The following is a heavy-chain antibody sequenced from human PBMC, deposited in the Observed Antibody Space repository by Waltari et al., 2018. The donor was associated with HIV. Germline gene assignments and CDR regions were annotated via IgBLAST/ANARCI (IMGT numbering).Heavy chain of an antibody. D-gene: IGHD3-10*01. V-gene: IGHV1-2*06. CDR3: ARVAPDRGAIGY. CDR2: INPNSGGT. CDR1: GYTFTASY. J-gene: IGHJ4*02. Sequence: QVQLVQSGAEVTKPGASVQVSCTASGYTFTASYMPWVRQAPGQGLEWMGRINPNSGGTNCAQKFQGRVTMTRDTSISTAYMELSRLRSDDTAVYYCARVAPDRGAIGYWGQGTLVTVSS.